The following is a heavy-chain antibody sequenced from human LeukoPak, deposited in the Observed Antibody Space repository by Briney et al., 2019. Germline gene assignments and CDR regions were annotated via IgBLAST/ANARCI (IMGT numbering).Heavy chain of an antibody. Sequence: NPGGSLRLSCAASGFTFSSHGMSWVRQAPGKGLEWVGRIRSKTDGRTTDYAAPVKVRFTISRDDSKTTLYLQMNSLKTEDTAVYYCTTDLGYCSGGSCYGDYWGQGTLVTVSS. CDR1: GFTFSSHG. CDR2: IRSKTDGRTT. D-gene: IGHD2-15*01. V-gene: IGHV3-15*01. J-gene: IGHJ4*02. CDR3: TTDLGYCSGGSCYGDY.